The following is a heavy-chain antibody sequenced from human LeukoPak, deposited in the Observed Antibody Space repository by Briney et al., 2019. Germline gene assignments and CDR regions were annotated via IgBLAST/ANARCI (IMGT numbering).Heavy chain of an antibody. Sequence: GGSLRLSCAASGFTFSSYAMHWVRQAPGKGLEWVAVISYDGSNKYYADSVKGRFTISRDNSKNTQYLQMNSLRAEDTAVYYCAKPRADIPATVFDSWGQGALVTVSS. D-gene: IGHD2-2*02. CDR1: GFTFSSYA. V-gene: IGHV3-30*01. CDR3: AKPRADIPATVFDS. J-gene: IGHJ4*02. CDR2: ISYDGSNK.